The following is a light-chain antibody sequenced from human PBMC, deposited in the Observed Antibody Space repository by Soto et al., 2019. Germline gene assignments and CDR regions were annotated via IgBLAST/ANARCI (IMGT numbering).Light chain of an antibody. J-gene: IGKJ1*01. CDR1: QSVSSSS. V-gene: IGKV3-20*01. Sequence: EIVLTQSPGTQSLSPGERATLSSRASQSVSSSSLAWYQQKPGQAPRLLMYGASSRATGIPDRFSGSGSGTDFTLTISRLEPEDLAIYYCQQYGVSPRTFGQGTKVEIK. CDR3: QQYGVSPRT. CDR2: GAS.